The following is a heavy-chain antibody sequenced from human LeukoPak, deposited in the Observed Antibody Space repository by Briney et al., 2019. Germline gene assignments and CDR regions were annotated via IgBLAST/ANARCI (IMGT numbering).Heavy chain of an antibody. D-gene: IGHD6-13*01. V-gene: IGHV1-2*04. CDR2: INPNSGGT. Sequence: ASVKVSCKASGYTFTGYYMHWVRQAPGQGLEWMGWINPNSGGTNYAQTFQGWVTMTRDTSISTAYMELSRLRSDDTAVYYCARAGIAAISFDYWGQGTLVTVSS. CDR1: GYTFTGYY. CDR3: ARAGIAAISFDY. J-gene: IGHJ4*02.